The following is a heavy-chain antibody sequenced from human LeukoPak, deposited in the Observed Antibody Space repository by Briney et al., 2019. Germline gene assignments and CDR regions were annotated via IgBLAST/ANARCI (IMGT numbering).Heavy chain of an antibody. CDR1: GFTFSSYA. CDR3: ARAAYDSSGYLTL. Sequence: GGSLRLSCAASGFTFSSYAMHWVRQAPGKGLEWVAVIWYDGTNKYYADSVKGRFTISRDNSKNTLFLQMNSLRAEDTAVYYCARAAYDSSGYLTLWGQGTLVTVSS. CDR2: IWYDGTNK. V-gene: IGHV3-33*08. D-gene: IGHD3-22*01. J-gene: IGHJ4*02.